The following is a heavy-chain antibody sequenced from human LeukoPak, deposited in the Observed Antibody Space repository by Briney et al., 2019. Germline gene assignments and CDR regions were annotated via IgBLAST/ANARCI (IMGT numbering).Heavy chain of an antibody. CDR3: ARGRDGYNLGLDY. Sequence: SETLSLTCAVYGGSFSGYYWSWIRQPPGKGLEWIGEINHSGSTNHNPSLKSRVAISVDTSKNQFSLKLSSVTAADTAVYYCARGRDGYNLGLDYWGQGTLVTVSS. CDR1: GGSFSGYY. J-gene: IGHJ4*02. D-gene: IGHD5-24*01. CDR2: INHSGST. V-gene: IGHV4-34*01.